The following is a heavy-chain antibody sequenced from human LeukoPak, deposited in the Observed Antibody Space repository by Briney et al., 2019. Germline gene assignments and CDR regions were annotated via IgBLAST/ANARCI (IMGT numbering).Heavy chain of an antibody. CDR3: ARVNPISSGFYAY. D-gene: IGHD3-22*01. CDR2: ISGSSSNT. CDR1: GFTLSDYY. J-gene: IGHJ4*02. V-gene: IGHV3-11*06. Sequence: GGSLRLSCAASGFTLSDYYMTWIRQAPGKGLEWLSYISGSSSNTNYADSVQGRFTISRDNDKNSLYLQMNSLRAEDTAVYYCARVNPISSGFYAYWGQGTLVTVSS.